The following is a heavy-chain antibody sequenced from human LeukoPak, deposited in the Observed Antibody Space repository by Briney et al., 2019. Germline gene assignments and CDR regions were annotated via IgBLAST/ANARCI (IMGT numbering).Heavy chain of an antibody. V-gene: IGHV3-48*03. CDR1: GFTFSSYE. Sequence: SGGSLRLSCAASGFTFSSYEMNWVRQAPGKGLEWVSYISSSGSTIYYADSVKGRFTISRDNAKNSLYLQMNSLRVEDTAVYYCARELWFGELYHEDYWGQGTLVTVSS. CDR3: ARELWFGELYHEDY. D-gene: IGHD3-10*01. CDR2: ISSSGSTI. J-gene: IGHJ4*02.